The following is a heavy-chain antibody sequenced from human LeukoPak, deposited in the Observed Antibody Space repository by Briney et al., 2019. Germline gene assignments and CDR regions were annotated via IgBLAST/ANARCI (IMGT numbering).Heavy chain of an antibody. J-gene: IGHJ4*02. CDR2: ISSSSSYT. V-gene: IGHV3-11*05. CDR3: ARADGYNSPFDY. CDR1: GFTFSDYY. D-gene: IGHD5-24*01. Sequence: GGSLRLSCAASGFTFSDYYMSWVRQAPGKGLEWVSYISSSSSYTNYADSVKGRFTISRDNAKNSPYLQMNSLRAEDTAVYYCARADGYNSPFDYWGQGTLVTVSS.